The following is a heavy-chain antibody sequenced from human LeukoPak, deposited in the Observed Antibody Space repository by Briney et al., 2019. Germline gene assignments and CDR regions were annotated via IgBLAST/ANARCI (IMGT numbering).Heavy chain of an antibody. D-gene: IGHD3-22*01. Sequence: GGSLRLSCAASGFTFSSYGMHWVRQAPGKGLEWVAFIRYDGSNKYYADSVKGRFTISRDNSKNTLYLQMNSLRAEDTAVYYCARDPAYYYDSSGYYWDYWGQGTLVTVSS. CDR1: GFTFSSYG. CDR3: ARDPAYYYDSSGYYWDY. CDR2: IRYDGSNK. J-gene: IGHJ4*02. V-gene: IGHV3-30*02.